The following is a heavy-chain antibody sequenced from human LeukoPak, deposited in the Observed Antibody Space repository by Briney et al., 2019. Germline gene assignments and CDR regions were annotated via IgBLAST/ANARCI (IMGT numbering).Heavy chain of an antibody. V-gene: IGHV4-4*07. Sequence: SETLSLTXTVSGGSINSYYWSWIRQPAGKGLEWIGRIYNSGSTNYNPSLKSRVTMSIDTSKNQFSLKLTSVTAADTAVYYCARIRVLGGYYDSSGYYYYYVDVWGKGTTVTVSS. CDR3: ARIRVLGGYYDSSGYYYYYVDV. D-gene: IGHD3-22*01. CDR2: IYNSGST. J-gene: IGHJ6*03. CDR1: GGSINSYY.